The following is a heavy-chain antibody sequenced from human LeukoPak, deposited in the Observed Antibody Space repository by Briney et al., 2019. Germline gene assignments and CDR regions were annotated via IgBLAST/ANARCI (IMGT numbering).Heavy chain of an antibody. CDR1: GFTFSSHT. CDR2: ISSSSRK. J-gene: IGHJ4*02. D-gene: IGHD2-21*02. Sequence: PGGSLRLSCAASGFTFSSHTMNWVRQAPGKGLEWVSYISSSSRKYYADSVKGRFTISRDNAKNSMYLQMNSLRDEGTAVYYCARGLAYCGGDCYRALDDWGQGTLVTVSS. V-gene: IGHV3-48*02. CDR3: ARGLAYCGGDCYRALDD.